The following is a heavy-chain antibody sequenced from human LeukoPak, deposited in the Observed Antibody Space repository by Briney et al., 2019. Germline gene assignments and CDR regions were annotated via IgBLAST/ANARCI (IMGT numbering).Heavy chain of an antibody. CDR3: ARGGATRDGYNPFDY. V-gene: IGHV3-7*01. CDR1: GFTFSSYW. Sequence: GSLRLSCAASGFTFSSYWMSWVRQAPGKGLEWVANIKQDGSEKYYVDSVKGRFTISRDNAKNSLYLQMNSLRAEDTAVYYCARGGATRDGYNPFDYWGQGTLVTVSS. CDR2: IKQDGSEK. J-gene: IGHJ4*02. D-gene: IGHD5-24*01.